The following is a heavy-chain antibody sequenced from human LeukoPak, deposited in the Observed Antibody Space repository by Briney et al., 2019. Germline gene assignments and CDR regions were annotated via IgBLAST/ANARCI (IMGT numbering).Heavy chain of an antibody. V-gene: IGHV1-8*01. CDR2: MNPNSGNT. Sequence: ASVKVSCKASGYTFTSYDINWVRQATGQGLEWMGWMNPNSGNTGYAQKFQGRVIMTRNTSTSTAYMELSSLRSEDTAVYYCAREQLGYCSGGSCYDNWFDPWGQGTLVTVSS. CDR3: AREQLGYCSGGSCYDNWFDP. CDR1: GYTFTSYD. J-gene: IGHJ5*02. D-gene: IGHD2-15*01.